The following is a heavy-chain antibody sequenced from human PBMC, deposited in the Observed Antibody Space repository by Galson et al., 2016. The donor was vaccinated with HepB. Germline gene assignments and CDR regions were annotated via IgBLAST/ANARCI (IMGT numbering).Heavy chain of an antibody. Sequence: SLRLSCAASGFPFTRYSMHWVRQAPGRGLEWVSIISSDGNTEYYTDSVKGRFTISRDNSQNTLFLHMSSLRPEDTAVYYRVKVDVPDLLTGYYDHWGQGNLVTVSS. CDR3: VKVDVPDLLTGYYDH. V-gene: IGHV3-30*18. J-gene: IGHJ5*02. CDR1: GFPFTRYS. D-gene: IGHD3-9*01. CDR2: ISSDGNTE.